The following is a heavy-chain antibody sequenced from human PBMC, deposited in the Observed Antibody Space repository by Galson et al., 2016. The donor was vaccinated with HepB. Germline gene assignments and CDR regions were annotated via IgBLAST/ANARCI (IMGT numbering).Heavy chain of an antibody. V-gene: IGHV5-51*01. CDR1: GYTFTNYW. CDR2: IWPHDSDT. J-gene: IGHJ3*02. Sequence: QSGAEVKKPGDSLKISCEGSGYTFTNYWIGWVRQMPGTGLEWMGSIWPHDSDTRYSLSFQGQVTISADRSINTAYLQWSGLKASDTAMYYCARRSCTTGNCFTVNAFDIWGQGTVVTVSS. CDR3: ARRSCTTGNCFTVNAFDI. D-gene: IGHD2-8*01.